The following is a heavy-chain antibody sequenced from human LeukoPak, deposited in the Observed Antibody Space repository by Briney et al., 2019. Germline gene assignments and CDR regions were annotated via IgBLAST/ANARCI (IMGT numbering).Heavy chain of an antibody. CDR2: IYPGGTT. V-gene: IGHV4-38-2*01. CDR1: GYSVSSAHY. J-gene: IGHJ4*02. CDR3: ARRIASAMTGFDY. D-gene: IGHD6-13*01. Sequence: KPSETLSPTCAVSGYSVSSAHYWGWIRQPPGEGLEWIGTIYPGGTTYYNPSLGSRITISIDASKNHFSLRLSSVTTADTAVYYCARRIASAMTGFDYWGQGALVAVSS.